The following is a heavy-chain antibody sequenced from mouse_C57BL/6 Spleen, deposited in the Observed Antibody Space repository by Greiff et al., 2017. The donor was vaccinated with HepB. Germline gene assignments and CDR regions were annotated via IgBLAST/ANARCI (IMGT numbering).Heavy chain of an antibody. CDR2: IYPGDGDT. Sequence: VQLQQSGPELVKPGASVKISCKASGYAFSSSWMNWVKQRPGKGLEWIGRIYPGDGDTNYNGKFKGKATLTADKSSSTAYMQLSSLTSEDSAVYFCARDGGYGIAWFAYWGHRTLVTVSA. CDR1: GYAFSSSW. V-gene: IGHV1-82*01. J-gene: IGHJ3*01. CDR3: ARDGGYGIAWFAY. D-gene: IGHD1-1*01.